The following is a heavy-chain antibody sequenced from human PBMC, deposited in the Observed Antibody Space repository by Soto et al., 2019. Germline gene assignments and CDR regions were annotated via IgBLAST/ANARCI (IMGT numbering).Heavy chain of an antibody. D-gene: IGHD6-19*01. CDR2: IFYSGSTTY. Sequence: ETLSLTCTVSGGSISGHYWIWIRQPPGEGMEWIGYIFYSGSTTYNNNPSLKSRVTISVDTSKNQFSLRLSSVTAADTAVYYCARVGSSGWSPDYWGQGTLVTVSS. CDR3: ARVGSSGWSPDY. CDR1: GGSISGHY. V-gene: IGHV4-59*11. J-gene: IGHJ4*02.